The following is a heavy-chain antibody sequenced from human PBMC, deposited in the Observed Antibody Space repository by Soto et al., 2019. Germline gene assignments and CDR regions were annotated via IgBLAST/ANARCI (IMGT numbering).Heavy chain of an antibody. J-gene: IGHJ4*02. CDR2: INGGNGGT. Sequence: EVQLLESGGGLAQPGGSLRLSCAASGFTFVKHAMTWVRQAPGKGLEWVSTINGGNGGTYYADSVKGRFTISRDNSHKTLYLQMGSLRSEDTAIYYCARADVMLVAIITTHIDNWGQGTRVTVSS. D-gene: IGHD2-21*01. CDR3: ARADVMLVAIITTHIDN. CDR1: GFTFVKHA. V-gene: IGHV3-23*01.